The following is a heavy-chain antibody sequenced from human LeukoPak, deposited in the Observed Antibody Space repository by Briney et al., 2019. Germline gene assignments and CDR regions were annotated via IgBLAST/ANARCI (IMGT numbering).Heavy chain of an antibody. CDR2: IYYSGST. D-gene: IGHD3-22*01. Sequence: SETLSLTGTVSGGSISSSSYYWGWIRQPPGKGLEWIGSIYYSGSTYYNPCLKSRVTISVDTSKNQFCLKLSSVTAADTALYCCARLNGIGSAYSFPFDYWGQGTLVTVSS. J-gene: IGHJ4*02. V-gene: IGHV4-39*07. CDR1: GGSISSSSYY. CDR3: ARLNGIGSAYSFPFDY.